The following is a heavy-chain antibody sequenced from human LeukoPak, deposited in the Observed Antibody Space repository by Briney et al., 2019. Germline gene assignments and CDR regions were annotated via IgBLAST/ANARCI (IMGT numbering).Heavy chain of an antibody. V-gene: IGHV4-39*07. D-gene: IGHD3-10*01. Sequence: SETLSLTCNVSGVSISSSSYYWGWIRQPPGKGLEWIGSIYYSGTTYYNSSLKSRVTISVDTSKNQFSLKLSSVTAADTAVYYCARDRYDGSGSFHYYYYYMDVWGKGTTVTISS. CDR1: GVSISSSSYY. CDR2: IYYSGTT. CDR3: ARDRYDGSGSFHYYYYYMDV. J-gene: IGHJ6*03.